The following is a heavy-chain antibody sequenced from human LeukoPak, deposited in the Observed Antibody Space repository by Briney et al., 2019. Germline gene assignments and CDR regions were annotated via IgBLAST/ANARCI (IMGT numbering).Heavy chain of an antibody. J-gene: IGHJ4*02. V-gene: IGHV1-8*01. Sequence: ASVKVSCKASGYTFTSYDINWVRQATGQGLEWMGWMNPNSGNTGYAQKFQGRVTMTRNTSISTAYMELSSLRSEGTAVYYCARAGDYDILTGYSPLDYWGQGTLVTVSS. D-gene: IGHD3-9*01. CDR3: ARAGDYDILTGYSPLDY. CDR1: GYTFTSYD. CDR2: MNPNSGNT.